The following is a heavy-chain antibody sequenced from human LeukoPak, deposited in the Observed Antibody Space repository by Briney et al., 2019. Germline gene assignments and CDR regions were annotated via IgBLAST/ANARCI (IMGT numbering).Heavy chain of an antibody. Sequence: ASVKVSCKASGYTFTSYDINWVRQATGRGLEWMGWMNPNSGNTGYAQKFQGRVTMTRNTSISTAYMELSSLRSEDTAVYYCARFLWSRGRLFNDFDYWGQGTLVTVSS. CDR3: ARFLWSRGRLFNDFDY. V-gene: IGHV1-8*01. CDR2: MNPNSGNT. D-gene: IGHD2/OR15-2a*01. CDR1: GYTFTSYD. J-gene: IGHJ4*02.